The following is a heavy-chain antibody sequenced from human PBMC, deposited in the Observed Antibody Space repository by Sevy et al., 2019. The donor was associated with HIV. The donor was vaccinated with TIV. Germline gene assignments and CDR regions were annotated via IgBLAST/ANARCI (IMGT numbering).Heavy chain of an antibody. CDR1: GDGVSSNSAA. CDR2: TYYRSKWYN. D-gene: IGHD6-6*01. Sequence: KQSQTLSLTCAISGDGVSSNSAAWNWIRQSPSRGLEWLGRTYYRSKWYNDYAVSVKSRITINPDTSKNQFSLQLNSVTPEDTAVYYCARGPEYSSSSGYYYYGMDVWGQGTTVTVSS. CDR3: ARGPEYSSSSGYYYYGMDV. J-gene: IGHJ6*02. V-gene: IGHV6-1*01.